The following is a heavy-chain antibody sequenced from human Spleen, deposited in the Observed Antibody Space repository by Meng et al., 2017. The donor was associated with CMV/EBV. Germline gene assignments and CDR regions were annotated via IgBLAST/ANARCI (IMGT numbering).Heavy chain of an antibody. V-gene: IGHV1-8*01. CDR2: MNLSNGNT. CDR1: GFTFSRYE. D-gene: IGHD3-10*01. CDR3: ARGHPGYNWFDL. J-gene: IGHJ5*02. Sequence: CKYSGFTFSRYEINWVRQAPGQGLEWLGWMNLSNGNTGYAQKFQGKVTMTSSTSIRTAYMELSSLTFEDTAVYYYARGHPGYNWFDLWGQGTLVTVSS.